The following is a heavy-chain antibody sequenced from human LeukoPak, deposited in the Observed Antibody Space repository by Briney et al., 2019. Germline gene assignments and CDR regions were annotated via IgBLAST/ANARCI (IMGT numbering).Heavy chain of an antibody. D-gene: IGHD3-10*01. CDR2: IYHSGST. J-gene: IGHJ4*02. V-gene: IGHV4-4*02. CDR3: ASHDYGSGSYYGFDY. CDR1: GGSISSSNW. Sequence: SGTLSLTCAVSGGSISSSNWWSWVRPPPGKGLEWIGEIYHSGSTNYNPSLKSRVTISVDKSKNQFSLKLSSVTAADTAVYYCASHDYGSGSYYGFDYWGQGTLVTVSS.